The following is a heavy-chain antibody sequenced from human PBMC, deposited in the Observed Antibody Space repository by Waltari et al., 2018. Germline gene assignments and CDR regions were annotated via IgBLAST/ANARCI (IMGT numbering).Heavy chain of an antibody. CDR1: GYRFTYYW. J-gene: IGHJ4*02. V-gene: IGHV5-51*01. CDR3: ARQAGPTHEPFDY. D-gene: IGHD2-15*01. Sequence: EVLLVQSGAAVKKSGESLKISCKGSGYRFTYYWIAWVRQLPGKGLEWMGIIYPGDSDTRYSPSFQGQVTISVDMSTTTAYLQWNSLKASDTAMYYCARQAGPTHEPFDYWGQGTLVTVSS. CDR2: IYPGDSDT.